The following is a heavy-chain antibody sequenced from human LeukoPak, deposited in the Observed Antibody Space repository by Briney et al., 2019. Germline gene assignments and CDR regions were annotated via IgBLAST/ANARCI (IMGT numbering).Heavy chain of an antibody. CDR1: GGSISSSSYY. CDR3: TRPIVVVPLRAFDI. J-gene: IGHJ3*02. Sequence: SETLSLTCTVSGGSISSSSYYWGWIRQPPGKGLEWIGEINHSGSTNYNPSLKSRVTISVDTSKNQFSLKMRSVTAADTAVYYCTRPIVVVPLRAFDIWGQGTVVTVSP. V-gene: IGHV4-39*07. D-gene: IGHD2-21*01. CDR2: INHSGST.